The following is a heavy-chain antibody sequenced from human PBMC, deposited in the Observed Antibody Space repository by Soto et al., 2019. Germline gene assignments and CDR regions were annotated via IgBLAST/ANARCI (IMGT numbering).Heavy chain of an antibody. Sequence: QVTLKESGPVLGKPTETLTLTCIVSGFSLSNAKMGGSWIRQPPGKALEWLAHIFSNDEKSYRTCLKSRLTISKDTAKSQVDQTLTNMDPVDTATDSGARWLWFVESRMYFYGLDVWGQGTPVTVSS. J-gene: IGHJ6*02. D-gene: IGHD3-10*01. CDR3: ARWLWFVESRMYFYGLDV. CDR2: IFSNDEK. CDR1: GFSLSNAKMG. V-gene: IGHV2-26*01.